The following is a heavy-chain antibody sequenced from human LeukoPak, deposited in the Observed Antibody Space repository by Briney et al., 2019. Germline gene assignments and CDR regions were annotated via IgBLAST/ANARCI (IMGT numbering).Heavy chain of an antibody. D-gene: IGHD2-8*01. CDR1: GFTFSSFS. J-gene: IGHJ4*02. V-gene: IGHV3-23*01. CDR3: AKKGYAHSGTYSYYFDY. CDR2: VGTSGTST. Sequence: GGSLRLSCAASGFTFSSFSMNWVRQAPGKGLEWVSTVGTSGTSTTYADSVKGRFTISRDNSKNTLYLQMNSLRVEDTAVYYCAKKGYAHSGTYSYYFDYWGQGTLVTVSS.